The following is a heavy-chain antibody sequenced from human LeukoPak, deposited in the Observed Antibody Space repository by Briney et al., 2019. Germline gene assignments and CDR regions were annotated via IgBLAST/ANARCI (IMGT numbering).Heavy chain of an antibody. J-gene: IGHJ6*03. CDR2: INHSGST. Sequence: PSETLSLTCAVYGGSFSGYYWSWIRQPPGKGLEWIGEINHSGSTNYNPSLKSRVTMSVDTSKNQFSLKLSSVTAADTAVYYCARGLYYDSSGYYSRYYYYMDVWGKGTTVTISS. V-gene: IGHV4-34*01. CDR1: GGSFSGYY. CDR3: ARGLYYDSSGYYSRYYYYMDV. D-gene: IGHD3-22*01.